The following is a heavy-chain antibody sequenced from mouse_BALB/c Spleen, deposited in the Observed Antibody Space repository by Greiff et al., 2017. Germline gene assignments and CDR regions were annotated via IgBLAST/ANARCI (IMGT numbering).Heavy chain of an antibody. Sequence: EVMLVESGGDLVKPGGSLKLSCAASGFTFSSYGMSWVRQTPDKWLEWVATISSGGSYTYYPDSVKGRFIIARDNAKITLYLKMSSLKAEDTALYYCARREATKVARDYFDYWGQGTTLTVSS. CDR2: ISSGGSYT. V-gene: IGHV5-6*02. CDR3: ARREATKVARDYFDY. D-gene: IGHD2-5*01. J-gene: IGHJ2*01. CDR1: GFTFSSYG.